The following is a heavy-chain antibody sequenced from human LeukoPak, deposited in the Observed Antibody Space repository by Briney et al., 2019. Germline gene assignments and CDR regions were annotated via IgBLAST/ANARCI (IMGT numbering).Heavy chain of an antibody. V-gene: IGHV4-59*01. CDR1: GGPISSYY. Sequence: SETLSLTCTVSGGPISSYYWSWIRQPPGKGLEWIGYIYYSGSTNYNPSLKSRVTISVDTSKNQFSLKLSSVTAADTAVYYCARDNSSGWYIFDYWGQGTLVTVSS. CDR3: ARDNSSGWYIFDY. J-gene: IGHJ4*02. D-gene: IGHD6-19*01. CDR2: IYYSGST.